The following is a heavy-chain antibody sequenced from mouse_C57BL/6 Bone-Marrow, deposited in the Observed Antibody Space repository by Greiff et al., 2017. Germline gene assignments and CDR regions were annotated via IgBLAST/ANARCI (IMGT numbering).Heavy chain of an antibody. D-gene: IGHD2-10*02. CDR2: ISSGGSYT. J-gene: IGHJ2*01. V-gene: IGHV5-6*01. CDR3: ARHGGSMDYFEY. CDR1: GFTFSSYG. Sequence: EVMLVESGGDLVKPGGSLKLSCAASGFTFSSYGMSWVRQTPDKRLEWVATISSGGSYTYYPDSVKGRFTISRDNAKNTLYRQMSRLKAEDTAMYYCARHGGSMDYFEYWGQGTTLTVSS.